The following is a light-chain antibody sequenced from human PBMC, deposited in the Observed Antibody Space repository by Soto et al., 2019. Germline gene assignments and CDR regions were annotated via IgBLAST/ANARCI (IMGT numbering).Light chain of an antibody. CDR3: QSYDKRVSGSV. V-gene: IGLV2-14*01. Sequence: QSVLTQPASVSGSPGQSITISCTGTSSDVGGSNYVSWYQQHPDKAPKLMIFEVSNRPSGVSNRFSGSKSANTASLTISGLQAEDGADYYCQSYDKRVSGSVFGGGTKVTVL. CDR2: EVS. CDR1: SSDVGGSNY. J-gene: IGLJ3*02.